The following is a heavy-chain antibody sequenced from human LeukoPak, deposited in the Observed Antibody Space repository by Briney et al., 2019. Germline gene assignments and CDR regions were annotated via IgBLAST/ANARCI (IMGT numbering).Heavy chain of an antibody. CDR1: GGSIKSHF. Sequence: SETQSLTCTVSGGSIKSHFWSWVRQPPGKRLEWIGYIFHSGSTNYNPSLKSRVTISVDTSKNQFSLRLTSVTAADTAVYYCVRTNPWDLTYYFDYWGQGTLVTVSS. D-gene: IGHD1-14*01. CDR2: IFHSGST. J-gene: IGHJ4*02. V-gene: IGHV4-59*11. CDR3: VRTNPWDLTYYFDY.